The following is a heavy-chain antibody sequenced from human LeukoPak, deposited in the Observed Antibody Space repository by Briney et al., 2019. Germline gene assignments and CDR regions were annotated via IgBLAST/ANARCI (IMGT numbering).Heavy chain of an antibody. CDR1: GYTFTGYY. V-gene: IGHV1-2*02. CDR2: INPNSGGT. Sequence: GASVKVSCKASGYTFTGYYMHWVRQAPGQGLEWMGWINPNSGGTNYAQKFQGRVTMTRDTSISTAYMELSRLRSDDTAVYYCARDGGGYALRPTTHPPDYWGQGTLVTVSS. J-gene: IGHJ4*02. CDR3: ARDGGGYALRPTTHPPDY. D-gene: IGHD5-12*01.